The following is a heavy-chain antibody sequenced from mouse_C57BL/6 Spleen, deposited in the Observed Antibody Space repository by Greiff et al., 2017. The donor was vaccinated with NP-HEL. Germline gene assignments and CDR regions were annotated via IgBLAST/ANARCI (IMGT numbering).Heavy chain of an antibody. CDR2: IYPGDGDT. V-gene: IGHV1-80*01. CDR3: ARSSFISTVVDNWYFDV. CDR1: GYAFSSYW. J-gene: IGHJ1*03. D-gene: IGHD1-1*01. Sequence: QVQLQQSGAELVKPGASVKISCKASGYAFSSYWMNWVKQRPGKGLEWIGQIYPGDGDTNYNGKFKGKATLTADKSSSTAYMQLSSLTSEDSAVYVCARSSFISTVVDNWYFDVWGTGTTVTVSS.